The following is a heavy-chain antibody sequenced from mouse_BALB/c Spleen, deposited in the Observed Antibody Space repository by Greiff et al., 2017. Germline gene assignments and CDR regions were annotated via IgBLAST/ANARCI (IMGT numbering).Heavy chain of an antibody. CDR3: ARDGGPYAMDY. J-gene: IGHJ4*01. Sequence: EVQGVESGGGLVQPGGSLRLSCATSGFTFTDYYMSWVRQPPGKALEWLGFIRNKANGYTTEYSASVKGRFTISRDNSQSILYLQMNTLRAEDSATYYCARDGGPYAMDYWGQGTSVTVSS. CDR1: GFTFTDYY. V-gene: IGHV7-3*02. CDR2: IRNKANGYTT.